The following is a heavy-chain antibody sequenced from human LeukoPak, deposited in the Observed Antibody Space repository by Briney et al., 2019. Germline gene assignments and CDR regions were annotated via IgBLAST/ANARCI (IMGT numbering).Heavy chain of an antibody. CDR3: ARSSEEGQLWPFYYYYYYMDV. D-gene: IGHD5-18*01. CDR2: IYYSGST. V-gene: IGHV4-61*01. Sequence: NPSETLSLTCTVSGDSISSSSYYWSWIRQPPGKGLEWIGYIYYSGSTNYNPSLKSRVTISVVTSKNQFSLKLSSVTAADTAVYYCARSSEEGQLWPFYYYYYYMDVWGKGTTVTVSS. J-gene: IGHJ6*03. CDR1: GDSISSSSYY.